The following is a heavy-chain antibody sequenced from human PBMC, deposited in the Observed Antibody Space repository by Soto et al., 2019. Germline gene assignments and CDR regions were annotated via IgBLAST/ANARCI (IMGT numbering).Heavy chain of an antibody. D-gene: IGHD7-27*01. V-gene: IGHV4-39*01. CDR2: IYYSGST. CDR1: GGSISSSSYY. Sequence: QMQLQESGPGLVKPSETLSLTCTVSGGSISSSSYYWGWIRQPPGKGLEWIGSIYYSGSTYYNPSLKSRVTISVDTSKNQFSLKLSSVTAADTAVYYCARLHWVGDYFDYWGQGTLVTVSS. CDR3: ARLHWVGDYFDY. J-gene: IGHJ4*02.